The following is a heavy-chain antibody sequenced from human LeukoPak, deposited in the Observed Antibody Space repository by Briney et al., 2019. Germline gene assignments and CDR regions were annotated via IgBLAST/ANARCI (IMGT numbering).Heavy chain of an antibody. Sequence: SETLSLTCTVSGGSISSGSYYWSWIRQPAGKGLEWIGRIYTSGSTNYNPSLKSRVTISVDTSKNQFSLKLSSVTAADTAVYYCARGRAAKGFWSGYTDYWGQGTLVTVSS. J-gene: IGHJ4*02. CDR3: ARGRAAKGFWSGYTDY. CDR2: IYTSGST. CDR1: GGSISSGSYY. V-gene: IGHV4-61*02. D-gene: IGHD3-3*01.